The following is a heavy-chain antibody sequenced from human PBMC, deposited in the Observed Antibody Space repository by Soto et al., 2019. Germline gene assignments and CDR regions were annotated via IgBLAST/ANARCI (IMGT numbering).Heavy chain of an antibody. CDR3: ARDLDYGDYGFDP. J-gene: IGHJ5*02. Sequence: EVQLVESGGGLVQPGGSLRLSCAASGFTFSSYSMNWVRQAPGKGLEWVSYISSSSSTIYYADSVKGRFTISRDNAKNSLYLQMNSLRAEDTAVYYCARDLDYGDYGFDPWGQGPLVTVSS. CDR1: GFTFSSYS. CDR2: ISSSSSTI. D-gene: IGHD4-17*01. V-gene: IGHV3-48*01.